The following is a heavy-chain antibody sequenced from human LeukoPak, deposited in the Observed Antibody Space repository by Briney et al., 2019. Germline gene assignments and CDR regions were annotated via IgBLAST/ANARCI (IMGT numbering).Heavy chain of an antibody. D-gene: IGHD3-22*01. J-gene: IGHJ4*02. CDR3: ARGCDDSSGYYQYYFDY. CDR2: IYYSGST. V-gene: IGHV4-59*12. CDR1: GGSISSYY. Sequence: SETLSLTCTVSGGSISSYYWSWIRQPPGKGLEWIGYIYYSGSTKYNPSLKSRVTISVDTSKNQFSLKLSSVTAADTAVYYCARGCDDSSGYYQYYFDYWGQGTLVTVSS.